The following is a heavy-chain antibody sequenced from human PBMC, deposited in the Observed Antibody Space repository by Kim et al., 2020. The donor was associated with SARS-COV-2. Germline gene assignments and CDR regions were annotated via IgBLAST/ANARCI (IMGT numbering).Heavy chain of an antibody. CDR3: ARGGWGHGSLFEY. CDR2: IYSGGST. J-gene: IGHJ4*01. D-gene: IGHD3-10*01. V-gene: IGHV3-53*01. Sequence: GGSLRLSCAASGFTVSSNYMSWVRQAPGKGLEWVSVIYSGGSTYYADSVKGRFTISRDNSKNTLYLQMNSLRVEDTAVYYCARGGWGHGSLFEYWGRNPGHRLL. CDR1: GFTVSSNY.